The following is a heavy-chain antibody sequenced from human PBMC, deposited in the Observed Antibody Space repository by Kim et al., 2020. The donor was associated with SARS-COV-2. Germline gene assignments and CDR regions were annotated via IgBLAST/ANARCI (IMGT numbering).Heavy chain of an antibody. CDR2: ISYDGSNK. CDR1: GFTFSSYA. Sequence: GGSLRLSCAASGFTFSSYAMHWVRQAPGKGLEWVAVISYDGSNKYYADSVKGRFTISRDNSKNTLYLQMNSLRAEDTAVYYCARRFPNTAMVIWYFDLWGRGTLVTVSS. D-gene: IGHD5-18*01. CDR3: ARRFPNTAMVIWYFDL. J-gene: IGHJ2*01. V-gene: IGHV3-30*04.